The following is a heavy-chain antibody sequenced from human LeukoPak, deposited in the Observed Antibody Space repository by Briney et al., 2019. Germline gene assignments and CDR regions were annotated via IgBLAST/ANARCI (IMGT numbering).Heavy chain of an antibody. CDR1: GFTLSNYG. D-gene: IGHD3-3*01. CDR2: MRYDGTSK. J-gene: IGHJ6*03. V-gene: IGHV3-30*02. Sequence: GGSLKLSCAASGFTLSNYGMHWVRQAPGKGLEWVTFMRYDGTSKYYVDSLKGRFTISRDISKNTLYLQMNSLRAEDTAVYYCARNSGYYDFWSGYYDYYYYYMDVWGKGTTVTVSS. CDR3: ARNSGYYDFWSGYYDYYYYYMDV.